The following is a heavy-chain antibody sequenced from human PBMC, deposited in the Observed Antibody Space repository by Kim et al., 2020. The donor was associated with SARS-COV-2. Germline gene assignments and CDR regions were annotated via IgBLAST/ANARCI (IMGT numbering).Heavy chain of an antibody. Sequence: GGSLRLSCAASGFTVSSNYMSWVRQAPGKGLEWVSVIYSGGSTYYADSVKGRLTISRHNSKNTLYLQMNSLRAEDTAVYYCASMYSSSWYYFDYWGQGTLVTVSS. V-gene: IGHV3-53*04. J-gene: IGHJ4*02. D-gene: IGHD6-13*01. CDR1: GFTVSSNY. CDR3: ASMYSSSWYYFDY. CDR2: IYSGGST.